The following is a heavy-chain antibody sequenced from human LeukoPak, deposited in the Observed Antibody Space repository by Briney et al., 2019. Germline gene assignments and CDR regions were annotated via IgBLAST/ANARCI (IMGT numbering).Heavy chain of an antibody. D-gene: IGHD3-16*01. CDR1: GFTFSDYY. Sequence: GGSLRLSCAASGFTFSDYYMSWIRQAPGKGLEWISHISSTGSYANYADSVKGRFTISRDNAKNSLYLQMNSLRAEDTAVYYCARGGDVGTNWFDPWGQGTLVTVSS. CDR3: ARGGDVGTNWFDP. CDR2: ISSTGSYA. J-gene: IGHJ5*02. V-gene: IGHV3-11*06.